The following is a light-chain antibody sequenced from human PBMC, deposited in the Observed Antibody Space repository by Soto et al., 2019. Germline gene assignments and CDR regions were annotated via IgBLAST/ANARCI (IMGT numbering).Light chain of an antibody. CDR2: DAS. Sequence: DIVFRKCPTTVTLSPATRATLTCRASQSVSSYLAWYQQKPGQAPRLLIYDASNRATGIPARFSGSGSGTDFTLTISSLEPEDFAVHYCQQRSNWPRITFGQGTRLEI. J-gene: IGKJ5*01. CDR3: QQRSNWPRIT. CDR1: QSVSSY. V-gene: IGKV3-11*01.